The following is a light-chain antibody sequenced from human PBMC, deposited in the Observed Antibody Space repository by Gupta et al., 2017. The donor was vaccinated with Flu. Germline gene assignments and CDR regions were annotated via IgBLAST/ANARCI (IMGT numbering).Light chain of an antibody. Sequence: QPVLTQPPFVSAAPGQRVTISGSGSSSNIGNNYVSWYQQLPGTAPKLLIYENNKRPSGIPDRFSGSKSGTSATLGITGLQTGDEADYYCGTWDNSLYTVLFGGGTKLTVL. V-gene: IGLV1-51*02. CDR3: GTWDNSLYTVL. CDR2: ENN. CDR1: SSNIGNNY. J-gene: IGLJ2*01.